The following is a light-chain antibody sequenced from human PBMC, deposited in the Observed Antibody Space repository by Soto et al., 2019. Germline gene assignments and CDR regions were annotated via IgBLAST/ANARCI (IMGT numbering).Light chain of an antibody. CDR2: EVN. CDR1: SSDVGGYNY. Sequence: QSVLTQPASVSGSPGQSITISCTGTSSDVGGYNYVSWYQQHPGIAPKLMIYEVNNRPSGVSNRFSGSKSGNTASLTISGLQAEDEADYYCTSYTSSSTYVFGAGKKVIV. J-gene: IGLJ1*01. V-gene: IGLV2-14*01. CDR3: TSYTSSSTYV.